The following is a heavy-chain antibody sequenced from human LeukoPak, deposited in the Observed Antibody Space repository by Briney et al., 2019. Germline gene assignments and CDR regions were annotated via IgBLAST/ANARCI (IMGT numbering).Heavy chain of an antibody. J-gene: IGHJ4*02. Sequence: PGGSLRLSCAASGFTVSSNYMSWVRQAPGKGLEWVSVFYSGGSTYYVDSVKGRFTISRDNSKNTLYLQMNSLRAEDTAVYYCARGVALHSDGWTPPVYWGQGTLVTVSS. D-gene: IGHD6-19*01. CDR1: GFTVSSNY. CDR2: FYSGGST. CDR3: ARGVALHSDGWTPPVY. V-gene: IGHV3-66*01.